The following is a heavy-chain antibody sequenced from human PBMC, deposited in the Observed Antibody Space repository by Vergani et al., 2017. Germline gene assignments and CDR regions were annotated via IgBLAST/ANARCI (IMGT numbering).Heavy chain of an antibody. Sequence: EVQVLESGGGLVQPGGSLRLSCAASGFTFSNYAMTWVRQAPGKGLEWVSTISGSGDSTYYADSVKGRFTISRDNSKNTLYLQTNSLRAEDTAVYYCAIEDSSSWYGYYYYGMDVWGQGTTVTVSS. D-gene: IGHD6-13*01. J-gene: IGHJ6*02. CDR3: AIEDSSSWYGYYYYGMDV. CDR1: GFTFSNYA. V-gene: IGHV3-23*01. CDR2: ISGSGDST.